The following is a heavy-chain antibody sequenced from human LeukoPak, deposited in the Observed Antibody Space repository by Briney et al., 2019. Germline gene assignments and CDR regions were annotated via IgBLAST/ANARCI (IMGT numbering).Heavy chain of an antibody. Sequence: PGGSLRLSCAASGLVFGKYAMAWVRQAPGKGLECVSIISDDSSFTYYLDSVKGRFTISRDNSKNTLYLQMNSLRAEDTAVYYCAKDQASYSSGWWGGWGQGTLVTVSS. V-gene: IGHV3-23*01. D-gene: IGHD6-19*01. CDR1: GLVFGKYA. CDR2: ISDDSSFT. CDR3: AKDQASYSSGWWGG. J-gene: IGHJ4*02.